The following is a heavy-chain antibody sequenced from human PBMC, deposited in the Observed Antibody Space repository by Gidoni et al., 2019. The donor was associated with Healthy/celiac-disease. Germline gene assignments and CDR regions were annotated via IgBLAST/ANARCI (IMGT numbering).Heavy chain of an antibody. CDR2: ISSRGSSI. CDR1: GFPFSDYY. D-gene: IGHD2-21*02. V-gene: IGHV3-11*01. CDR3: ATAPRFVVVTAFDY. Sequence: QVQLVESGGGLVPPGGSLRLSCAASGFPFSDYYMSWIRQAPGKGLEWCSYISSRGSSIYYADSVKGRFTISRDNAKNSLYLQMNSLRAEDTAVYYCATAPRFVVVTAFDYWGQGTLVTVSS. J-gene: IGHJ4*02.